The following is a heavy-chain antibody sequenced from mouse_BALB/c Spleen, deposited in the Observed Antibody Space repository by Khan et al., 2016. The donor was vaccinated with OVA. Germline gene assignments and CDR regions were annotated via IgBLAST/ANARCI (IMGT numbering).Heavy chain of an antibody. V-gene: IGHV1-77*01. CDR2: ISPGSGDT. CDR1: GYTFTDFY. Sequence: QVQLQQSGAELARPGASVKLSCKASGYTFTDFYINWVKQRTGQGLEWIGEISPGSGDTFYNARFKDQATLTADKSSNTAYMQLSSLTSEASAVYFCARRNYCGYTFAYWGQGTLVTVSA. J-gene: IGHJ3*01. CDR3: ARRNYCGYTFAY. D-gene: IGHD1-2*01.